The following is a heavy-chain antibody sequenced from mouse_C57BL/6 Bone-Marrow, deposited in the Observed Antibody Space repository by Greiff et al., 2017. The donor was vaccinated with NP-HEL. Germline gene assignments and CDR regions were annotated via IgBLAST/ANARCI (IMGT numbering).Heavy chain of an antibody. CDR2: IYPRSGNT. Sequence: QVQLQQSGAELARPGASVKLSCKASGYTFTSYGISWVKQRTGQGLEWIGEIYPRSGNTYYNEKFKGKATLTADKSSSTAYMELRSLTSEDAAVYFCAGRGLLPPWLAYWGQGTLVTVSA. J-gene: IGHJ3*01. V-gene: IGHV1-81*01. CDR1: GYTFTSYG. D-gene: IGHD2-3*01. CDR3: AGRGLLPPWLAY.